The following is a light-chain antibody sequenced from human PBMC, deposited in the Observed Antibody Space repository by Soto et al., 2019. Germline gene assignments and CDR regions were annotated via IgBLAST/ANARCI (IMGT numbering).Light chain of an antibody. J-gene: IGKJ5*01. Sequence: DIQLTQSPSFLSASVGDRVTITCRASQGLSSDLAWYQQKPGKAPKLLIYAASTLQSGVPSRFSCSGSGTEFTLTISILQPEDFATYDGQQLNSYPITFGQGTRLEIK. CDR3: QQLNSYPIT. CDR2: AAS. CDR1: QGLSSD. V-gene: IGKV1-9*01.